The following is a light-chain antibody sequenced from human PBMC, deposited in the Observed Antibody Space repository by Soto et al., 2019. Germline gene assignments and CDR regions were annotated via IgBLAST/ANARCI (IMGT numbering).Light chain of an antibody. CDR1: QSINNRY. V-gene: IGKV3-20*01. Sequence: EIVWTQSPGTLSLSPGERATLSCRASQSINNRYLAWYQQKPGQAPRLLIYAASSRATGIPDRFSGSGSGTDFTLTISRLEPEEFAVYYCQQFGSSPGFTFGPGTKVDIK. CDR2: AAS. CDR3: QQFGSSPGFT. J-gene: IGKJ3*01.